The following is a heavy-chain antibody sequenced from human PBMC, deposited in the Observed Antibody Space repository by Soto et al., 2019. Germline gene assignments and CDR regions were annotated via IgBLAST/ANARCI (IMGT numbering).Heavy chain of an antibody. J-gene: IGHJ6*02. CDR3: ARVRKPFGVVTYYYYGMDV. CDR1: CGSFSGYY. Sequence: SETLSLTCAVYCGSFSGYYWSWIRQPPGKGLEWIGEINHSGSTNYNPSLKSRVTISVDTSKNQFSLKLSSVTAADTAVYYCARVRKPFGVVTYYYYGMDVWGQGTTVTVSS. V-gene: IGHV4-34*01. CDR2: INHSGST. D-gene: IGHD3-3*01.